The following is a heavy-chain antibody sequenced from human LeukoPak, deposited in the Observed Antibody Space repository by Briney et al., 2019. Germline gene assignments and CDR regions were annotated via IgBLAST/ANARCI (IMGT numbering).Heavy chain of an antibody. CDR2: INHSGST. CDR3: ARAGAYDYVWGSYRYTCPLDP. Sequence: SETLSLTCAVYGGSFSGYYWSWIRQPPGKGLEWTGEINHSGSTNYNPSLKSRVTISVDTSKNQLSLKLSSVTAADTAVYYCARAGAYDYVWGSYRYTCPLDPWGQGTLVTVSS. J-gene: IGHJ5*02. CDR1: GGSFSGYY. V-gene: IGHV4-34*01. D-gene: IGHD3-16*02.